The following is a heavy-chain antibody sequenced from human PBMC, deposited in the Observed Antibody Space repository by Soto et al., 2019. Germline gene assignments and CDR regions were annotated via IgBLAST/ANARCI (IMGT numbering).Heavy chain of an antibody. J-gene: IGHJ6*02. CDR3: ARNWNAIFGVVINYGMDV. CDR2: MNPNSGNT. V-gene: IGHV1-8*01. D-gene: IGHD3-3*01. CDR1: GNTFTSYD. Sequence: QVQLVQSGAEVKKPGASVKVSCKASGNTFTSYDINWVRQATGQGLEWMGWMNPNSGNTGYAQKFQGRVTMTRNTSISTAYMELSSLRSEDTAVYYCARNWNAIFGVVINYGMDVWGQGTTVTVSS.